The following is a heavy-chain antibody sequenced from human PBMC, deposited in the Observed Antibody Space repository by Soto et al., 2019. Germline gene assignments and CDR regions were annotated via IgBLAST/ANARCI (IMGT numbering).Heavy chain of an antibody. J-gene: IGHJ5*01. V-gene: IGHV3-30-3*01. CDR3: ARRGPGAGWNWFDS. CDR1: GVKFDTFT. Sequence: PGGSLRLACFASGVKFDTFTMHWVRQAPGKGLEWVAAISSEGDDLYYGASVEGRFTISRDNSRNIVFLEMNSLGGADTAVYFCARRGPGAGWNWFDSWGHGTLVTVSS. CDR2: ISSEGDDL. D-gene: IGHD6-19*01.